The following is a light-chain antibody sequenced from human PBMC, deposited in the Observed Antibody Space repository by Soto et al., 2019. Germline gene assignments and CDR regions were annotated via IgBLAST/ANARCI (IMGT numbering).Light chain of an antibody. CDR2: ATS. Sequence: EIVVTQSPATLSVSPWERATLSCRASQSVGNNFAWYQQKPGQAPRLLIFATSTRATGVPARFSGSRSGTEFTLTISSLQSEDFAVYYCQQYGDWPLTFGGGDKVEIE. V-gene: IGKV3-15*01. CDR3: QQYGDWPLT. CDR1: QSVGNN. J-gene: IGKJ4*01.